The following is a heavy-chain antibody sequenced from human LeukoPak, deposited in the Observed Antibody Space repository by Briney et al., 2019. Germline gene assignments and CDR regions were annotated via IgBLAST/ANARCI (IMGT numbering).Heavy chain of an antibody. V-gene: IGHV3-21*06. J-gene: IGHJ4*02. Sequence: GGSLRLSCAASGFTFSSYTMSWVRQAPGKGLEWVSSIISSSSYIYYADSVKGRFTISRDSAKNSLYLQMNSLRAEDTAVYYCARGMGSSRSSIDYWGQGTLVTVSS. CDR3: ARGMGSSRSSIDY. CDR1: GFTFSSYT. CDR2: IISSSSYI. D-gene: IGHD1-26*01.